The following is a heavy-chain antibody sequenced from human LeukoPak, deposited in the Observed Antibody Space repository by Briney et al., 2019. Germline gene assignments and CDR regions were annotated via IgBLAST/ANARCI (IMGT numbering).Heavy chain of an antibody. Sequence: GASVKISCKASGYTFTSYYLYWVRQAPGHGLEWMGVINPSGGSTSYAQKFQGRVTMTRDTSTSTVYMELSSLRSEDTAVYYCARGFSTIFGVVIPPDVWGKGTTVTVSS. D-gene: IGHD3-3*01. CDR2: INPSGGST. V-gene: IGHV1-46*01. CDR3: ARGFSTIFGVVIPPDV. CDR1: GYTFTSYY. J-gene: IGHJ6*04.